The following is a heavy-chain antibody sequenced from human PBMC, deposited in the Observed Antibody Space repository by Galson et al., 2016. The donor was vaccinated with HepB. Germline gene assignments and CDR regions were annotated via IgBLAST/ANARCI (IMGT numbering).Heavy chain of an antibody. CDR1: GFIFSGSS. CDR3: LRLSKRENFDY. D-gene: IGHD4/OR15-4a*01. J-gene: IGHJ4*02. Sequence: SLRLSCAASGFIFSGSSINWVRQAPGKGLEWVSSISGNSVYIYYADSVKGRFTISRDNVKNTLYLQMNSLRAEDTAVYYCLRLSKRENFDYWGQGTLVTVSS. CDR2: ISGNSVYI. V-gene: IGHV3-21*01.